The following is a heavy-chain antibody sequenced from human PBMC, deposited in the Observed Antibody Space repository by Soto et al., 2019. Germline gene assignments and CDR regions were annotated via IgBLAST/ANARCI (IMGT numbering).Heavy chain of an antibody. Sequence: ASVKVSCKASGYTFTGYYMHWVRQAPGQGLEWMGWINPNSGGTNYAQKFQGWVTMTRDTSISTAYMELSRLRSDDTAVYYCARDLIYYDSSGYRRGVMDVWGQGTTVTVSS. D-gene: IGHD3-22*01. J-gene: IGHJ6*02. V-gene: IGHV1-2*04. CDR1: GYTFTGYY. CDR2: INPNSGGT. CDR3: ARDLIYYDSSGYRRGVMDV.